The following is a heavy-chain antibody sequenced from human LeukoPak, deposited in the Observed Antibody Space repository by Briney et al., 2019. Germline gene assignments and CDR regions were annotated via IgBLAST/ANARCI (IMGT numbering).Heavy chain of an antibody. J-gene: IGHJ6*02. CDR1: GFTFDDYA. CDR3: ARDAWRRAFNYGMDV. Sequence: PGRSLRLSCAASGFTFDDYAMHWVRQAPGKGLEWVAGISWSSGNIGYADSVKGRFTIPRDNAEDSLHLQMNSLRTEDTALYFCARDAWRRAFNYGMDVWGQGTTVAVSS. CDR2: ISWSSGNI. V-gene: IGHV3-9*01. D-gene: IGHD5-12*01.